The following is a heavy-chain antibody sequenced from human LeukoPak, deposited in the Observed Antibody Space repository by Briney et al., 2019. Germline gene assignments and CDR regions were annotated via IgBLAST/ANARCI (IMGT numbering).Heavy chain of an antibody. D-gene: IGHD3-16*01. CDR2: ISNNGGYT. J-gene: IGHJ3*02. CDR3: ARVGDCDAFDI. V-gene: IGHV3-64*01. Sequence: GGSLRLSCAACGFTFRSYAMHWVRQAPGKALEYFSAISNNGGYTSYANSVKGRFTISRDNSKNTLWLQMGSLRAEDMAVYYCARVGDCDAFDIWGQGTMVIVSS. CDR1: GFTFRSYA.